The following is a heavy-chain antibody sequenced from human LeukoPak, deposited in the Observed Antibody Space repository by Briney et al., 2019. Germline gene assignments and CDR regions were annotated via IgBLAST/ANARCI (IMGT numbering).Heavy chain of an antibody. CDR1: GFTFSSYG. Sequence: PGGSLRLSCAASGFTFSSYGMHWVRQAPGKGLEWVAFIRYDGSNKYYADSVKGRFTISRDNSKNTLYLQMNSPRAEDTAVYYCAKDSGSSGYRYFDYWGQGTLVTVSS. V-gene: IGHV3-30*02. J-gene: IGHJ4*02. D-gene: IGHD3-22*01. CDR2: IRYDGSNK. CDR3: AKDSGSSGYRYFDY.